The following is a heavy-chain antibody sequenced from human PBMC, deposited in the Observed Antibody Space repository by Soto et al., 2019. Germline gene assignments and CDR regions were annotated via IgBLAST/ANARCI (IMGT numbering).Heavy chain of an antibody. CDR2: ISIGSTTI. Sequence: VGSLRLSCAASGFTFSSYSMNWVRQAPGKGLEWVSYISIGSTTIFYADSVKGRFTISRDNAKKSLYLQMNSLRDEDTAVYYCARDNGMAGSFDPWGQGTLVTVSS. J-gene: IGHJ5*02. V-gene: IGHV3-48*02. D-gene: IGHD2-8*01. CDR3: ARDNGMAGSFDP. CDR1: GFTFSSYS.